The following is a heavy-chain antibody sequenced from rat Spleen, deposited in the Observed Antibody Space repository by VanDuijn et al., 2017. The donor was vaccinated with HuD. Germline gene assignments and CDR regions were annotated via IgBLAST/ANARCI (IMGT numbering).Heavy chain of an antibody. J-gene: IGHJ1*01. V-gene: IGHV2-4*01. CDR1: GFSLTSYG. D-gene: IGHD4-6*01. CDR2: IWSGGST. CDR3: ARFRLGSDWYFDF. Sequence: QVQLKESGPGLVQPSQTLSLTCTVSGFSLTSYGVSWVRQPPGKGLEWIGAIWSGGSTDYNSALKSRLSISRDTSKSQVFLKMNSLQPEDTGTYYCARFRLGSDWYFDFWGPGTMVTVSS.